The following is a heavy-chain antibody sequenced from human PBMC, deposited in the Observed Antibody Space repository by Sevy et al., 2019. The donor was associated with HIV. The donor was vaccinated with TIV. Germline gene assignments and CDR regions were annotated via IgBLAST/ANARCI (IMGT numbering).Heavy chain of an antibody. J-gene: IGHJ4*02. D-gene: IGHD3-22*01. CDR3: ARDEKEWVVVTPVYFDY. Sequence: ASVKVSCKASGYTFTSYGISWVRQAPGQGLEWMGWISAYNGNTNYAQKLQGRVTMTTDTSTSTAYMEQRSLRSDDTAVYYCARDEKEWVVVTPVYFDYWGQGTLVTVSS. CDR2: ISAYNGNT. V-gene: IGHV1-18*01. CDR1: GYTFTSYG.